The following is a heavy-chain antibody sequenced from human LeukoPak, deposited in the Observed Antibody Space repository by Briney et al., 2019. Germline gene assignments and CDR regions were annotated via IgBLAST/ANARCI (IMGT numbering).Heavy chain of an antibody. CDR2: ISSSSSYI. D-gene: IGHD3-22*01. CDR3: ARTADYYDSSGYYYDY. V-gene: IGHV3-21*01. J-gene: IGHJ4*02. Sequence: GGSLRLSCAASGFTFSSYSMNWVRQAPGKGLEWVSSISSSSSYIYCADSVKGRFTISRDNAKNSLYLQMNSLRAEDTAVYYCARTADYYDSSGYYYDYWGQGTLVTVSS. CDR1: GFTFSSYS.